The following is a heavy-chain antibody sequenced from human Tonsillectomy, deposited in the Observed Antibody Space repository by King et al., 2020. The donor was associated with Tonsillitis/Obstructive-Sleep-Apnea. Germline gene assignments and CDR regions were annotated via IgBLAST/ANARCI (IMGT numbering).Heavy chain of an antibody. J-gene: IGHJ3*02. CDR3: ARGLRYFDGSAFDI. CDR2: IIPIFGTA. D-gene: IGHD3-9*01. Sequence: QLVQSGAEVKKPGSSVKVSCKASGGTSSSYAISWVRQAPGQGLEWMGGIIPIFGTANYAQKFQGRVTITADESTSTAYMELSSLRSEDTAVYYCARGLRYFDGSAFDIWGQGTMVTVSS. CDR1: GGTSSSYA. V-gene: IGHV1-69*01.